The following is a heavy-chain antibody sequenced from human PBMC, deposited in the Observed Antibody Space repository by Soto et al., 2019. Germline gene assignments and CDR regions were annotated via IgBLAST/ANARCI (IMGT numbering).Heavy chain of an antibody. J-gene: IGHJ5*02. CDR1: GGSLNTAGYY. V-gene: IGHV4-31*03. CDR3: ARTFYDLSTATGGHWFDP. CDR2: IFYSETA. Sequence: LSLTCPVSGGSLNTAGYYWNWVRHSPGKGLEWIGHIFYSETAYYNPSFGSRLTMSWDKSKTHFSRRLSSVTAADTPYYYCARTFYDLSTATGGHWFDPWGQGTLVTVS. D-gene: IGHD3-9*01.